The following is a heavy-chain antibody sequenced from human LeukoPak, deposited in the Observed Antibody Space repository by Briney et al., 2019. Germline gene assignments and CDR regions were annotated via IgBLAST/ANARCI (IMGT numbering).Heavy chain of an antibody. CDR3: ARDRPAEKISVWFGGPSGGLDPFDI. V-gene: IGHV4-59*01. Sequence: SETLSLTCTVSGASISGYHWSWIRQPPWKGLEWMGNIYYSGTANYNPSLESRVTISIDTSKNQISLNLSSVTAADTAIYYCARDRPAEKISVWFGGPSGGLDPFDIWGQGKMVIVSS. D-gene: IGHD3-10*01. J-gene: IGHJ3*02. CDR1: GASISGYH. CDR2: IYYSGTA.